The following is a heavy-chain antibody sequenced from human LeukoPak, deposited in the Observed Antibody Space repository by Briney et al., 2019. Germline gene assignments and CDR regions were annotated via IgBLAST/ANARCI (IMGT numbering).Heavy chain of an antibody. D-gene: IGHD3-9*01. V-gene: IGHV3-30*04. Sequence: GGSLRLSCAASGFTFSSYAMHWVRQAPGKGLEWVAVISYDGSNKYYADSVKGRFTISRDNSKNTLYLQMNSLRAEDTAVYYCARSLLRYALRDYFDYWGQGTLVTVSS. CDR1: GFTFSSYA. CDR2: ISYDGSNK. CDR3: ARSLLRYALRDYFDY. J-gene: IGHJ4*02.